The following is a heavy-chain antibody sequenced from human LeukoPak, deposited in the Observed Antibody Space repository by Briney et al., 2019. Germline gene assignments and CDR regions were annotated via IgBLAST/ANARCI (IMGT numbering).Heavy chain of an antibody. Sequence: PSQTLSLTCTVSGGSISSGYYWGWIRQPSGKGLEWIGSIYHSGSTYYNPSLKSRVTISVDTSKNQFSLKLSSVTAADTAVYYCAGTVVTEDWYFDLWGRGTLVTVSS. D-gene: IGHD4-23*01. CDR1: GGSISSGYY. V-gene: IGHV4-38-2*02. CDR3: AGTVVTEDWYFDL. CDR2: IYHSGST. J-gene: IGHJ2*01.